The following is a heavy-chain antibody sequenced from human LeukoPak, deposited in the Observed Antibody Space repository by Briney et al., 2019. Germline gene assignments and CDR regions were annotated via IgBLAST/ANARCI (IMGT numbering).Heavy chain of an antibody. CDR2: ISSSSSAI. J-gene: IGHJ6*03. V-gene: IGHV3-48*01. CDR1: GFTFSNYT. Sequence: GGSLRLSCAASGFTFSNYTMNWVRQAPGKGLEWVSYISSSSSAIFYADSVKGRFTISRDNAKNSLYLQMNSLRAEDTAVYYCARDSSEMSYNYYYYYMDVWGKGTTVTVSS. CDR3: ARDSSEMSYNYYYYYMDV. D-gene: IGHD2-2*01.